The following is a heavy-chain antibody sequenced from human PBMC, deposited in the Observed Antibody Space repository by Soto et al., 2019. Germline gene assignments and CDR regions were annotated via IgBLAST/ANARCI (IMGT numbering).Heavy chain of an antibody. V-gene: IGHV5-51*01. Sequence: GESLKISCKGSGYSFTSYWIGWVRQMPGKGLEWMGIIYPGDSDTRYSPSFQGQVTISADKSISTAYLQCSSLKASDTALYYCARQEYEYSSSSLYGMDVWGQGTTVTDSS. CDR1: GYSFTSYW. D-gene: IGHD6-6*01. CDR3: ARQEYEYSSSSLYGMDV. CDR2: IYPGDSDT. J-gene: IGHJ6*02.